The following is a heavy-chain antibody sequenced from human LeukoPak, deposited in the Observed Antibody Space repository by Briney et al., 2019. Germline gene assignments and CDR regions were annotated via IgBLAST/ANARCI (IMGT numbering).Heavy chain of an antibody. D-gene: IGHD2-8*01. Sequence: SETLSLTCTVSGGSISSSSYYWGWIRQPPGKGLEWIGSIYYSGSPYYNPSLKSRVTISVDTSKNQFSLKLSSVTAADTAVYYCARHLRGCTNGVCYFNAFDIWGQGTMVTVSS. CDR1: GGSISSSSYY. CDR3: ARHLRGCTNGVCYFNAFDI. CDR2: IYYSGSP. V-gene: IGHV4-39*01. J-gene: IGHJ3*02.